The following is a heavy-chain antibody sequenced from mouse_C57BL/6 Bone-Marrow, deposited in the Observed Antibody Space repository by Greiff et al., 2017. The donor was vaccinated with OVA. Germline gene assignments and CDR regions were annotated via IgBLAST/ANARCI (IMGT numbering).Heavy chain of an antibody. CDR2: ISDGGSYT. CDR1: GFTFSSYA. J-gene: IGHJ2*01. Sequence: EVMLVESGGGLVKPGGSLKLSCAASGFTFSSYAMSWVRQTPEKRLEWVATISDGGSYTYYPDNVKGRFTISRDNAKNNLYLQMSHLKSEDTAMYYCARAITTVKGGYFDYWGQGTTLTVSS. D-gene: IGHD1-1*01. CDR3: ARAITTVKGGYFDY. V-gene: IGHV5-4*03.